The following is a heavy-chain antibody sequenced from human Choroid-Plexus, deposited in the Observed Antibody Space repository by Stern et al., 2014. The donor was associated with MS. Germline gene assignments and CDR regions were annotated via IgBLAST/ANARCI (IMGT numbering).Heavy chain of an antibody. CDR3: AKDRQYLTYFFDH. CDR1: GFTFGSCA. Sequence: VQLVESGGGVVQPGRSLRLSCVASGFTFGSCAMPWVRQAPGKGLEWVAGVSYDGSNTYYADTGKGRFTISRDNSQNTLYMQRSSLRPEDTAVYYCAKDRQYLTYFFDHWGQGSLVTVSS. V-gene: IGHV3-30*18. D-gene: IGHD2/OR15-2a*01. J-gene: IGHJ5*02. CDR2: VSYDGSNT.